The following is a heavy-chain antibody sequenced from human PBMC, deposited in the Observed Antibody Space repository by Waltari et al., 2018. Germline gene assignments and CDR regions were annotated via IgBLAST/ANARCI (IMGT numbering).Heavy chain of an antibody. CDR2: IYYSGST. V-gene: IGHV4-59*11. CDR1: GGSISSHY. J-gene: IGHJ3*02. Sequence: QVQLQESGPGLVKPSETLSLTCTVSGGSISSHYWSWIRQPPGKGLEWIGYIYYSGSTNYHPSLKSRVTISVDTSKNQFSLKLSSVTAADTAVYYCASYLVVNYAFDIWGQGTMVTVSS. CDR3: ASYLVVNYAFDI. D-gene: IGHD3-22*01.